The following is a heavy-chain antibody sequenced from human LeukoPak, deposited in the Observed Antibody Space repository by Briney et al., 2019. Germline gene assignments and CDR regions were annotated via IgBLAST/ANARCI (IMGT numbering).Heavy chain of an antibody. Sequence: ASVKVSCKAPGYPFTAFAVHRVRQAPGQRLEWMGWINAGNGDTTYSQKFQGRVTITRDTSASTVYMDLSSLRSEDTAVYYCASRYCSSTSCYGVYYYGMDVWGQGTTVIVSS. J-gene: IGHJ6*02. D-gene: IGHD2-2*01. V-gene: IGHV1-3*01. CDR1: GYPFTAFA. CDR3: ASRYCSSTSCYGVYYYGMDV. CDR2: INAGNGDT.